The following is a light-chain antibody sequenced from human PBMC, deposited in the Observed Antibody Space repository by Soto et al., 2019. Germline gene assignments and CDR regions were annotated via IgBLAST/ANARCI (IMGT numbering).Light chain of an antibody. CDR3: AAWDDSLNGVV. J-gene: IGLJ2*01. CDR1: SSNIGNNA. CDR2: YDD. V-gene: IGLV1-36*01. Sequence: QPVLTQPPSVSKAPRQRVTISCSGSSSNIGNNAVNWYQQLPGKAPKLLIYYDDLLPSGVSDRFSGSKSGTSASLAISGLQSEDEADYYCAAWDDSLNGVVFGGGTKVTV.